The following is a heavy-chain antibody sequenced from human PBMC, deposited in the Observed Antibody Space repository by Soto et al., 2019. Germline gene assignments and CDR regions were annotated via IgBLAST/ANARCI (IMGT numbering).Heavy chain of an antibody. D-gene: IGHD3-3*01. CDR1: GFTFGNNW. J-gene: IGHJ4*02. CDR2: IKRDGSEK. V-gene: IGHV3-7*03. CDR3: ASLEWESSGYADY. Sequence: EVQLVESGGGLVQPGGSLRLSCAASGFTFGNNWWSWVGQAPGKGLEWVANIKRDGSEKYYVDSVKGRFAISRENAKNTLYLQMNSLRADDTAVYYCASLEWESSGYADYWGQGTLVTVSS.